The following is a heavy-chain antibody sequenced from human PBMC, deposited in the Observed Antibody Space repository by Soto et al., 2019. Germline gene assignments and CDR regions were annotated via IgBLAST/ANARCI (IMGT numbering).Heavy chain of an antibody. Sequence: SETLSLTCTVSGGSISSYYWSWIRQPPGKGLEWIGYIYYSGSTNYNPSLKSRVTISVDTSKNQFSLKLSSVTAADTAVYYCARTLLHGDYGMDVRGQGTTVTVSS. CDR1: GGSISSYY. CDR3: ARTLLHGDYGMDV. CDR2: IYYSGST. J-gene: IGHJ6*02. V-gene: IGHV4-59*01. D-gene: IGHD1-26*01.